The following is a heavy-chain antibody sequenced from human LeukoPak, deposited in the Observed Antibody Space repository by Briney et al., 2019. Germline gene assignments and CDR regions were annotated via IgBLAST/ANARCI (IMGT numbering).Heavy chain of an antibody. CDR1: GGSFSGYY. V-gene: IGHV4-34*01. Sequence: SETLSLTCAVYGGSFSGYYWSWIRQPPGKGLEWIGEINHSGSTNYNPSLKSRVTISVDTSKNQFSLKLSSVTAADTAVYYCARGAGFDPWGQGTLVTVSS. J-gene: IGHJ5*02. CDR2: INHSGST. CDR3: ARGAGFDP.